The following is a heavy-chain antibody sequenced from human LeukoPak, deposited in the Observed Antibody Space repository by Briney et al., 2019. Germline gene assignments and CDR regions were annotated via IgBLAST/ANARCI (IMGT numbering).Heavy chain of an antibody. V-gene: IGHV3-30*18. CDR1: GFTFSSYG. J-gene: IGHJ4*02. CDR2: ISYDGSNK. D-gene: IGHD1-26*01. CDR3: AKVKRSGSYYVPPGAFDY. Sequence: GGSLRLSCAASGFTFSSYGMHWVRQAPGKGLERVAVISYDGSNKYYADSVKGRLTISRDNSKNTLYLQMNSLRAEDTAVYYCAKVKRSGSYYVPPGAFDYWGQGTLVTVSS.